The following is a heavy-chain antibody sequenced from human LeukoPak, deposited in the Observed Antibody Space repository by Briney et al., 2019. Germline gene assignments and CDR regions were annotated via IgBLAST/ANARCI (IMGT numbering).Heavy chain of an antibody. CDR3: ARDIRYYYDSSGYNRLEYFQH. J-gene: IGHJ1*01. CDR1: GGTFSSYA. Sequence: ASVKVSCKASGGTFSSYAISWVRQAPGQGLEWMGGIIPIFGTANYAQKFQGRVTMTTDTSTSTAYMELRNLRSDDTAVYYCARDIRYYYDSSGYNRLEYFQHWGQGTLVTVSS. V-gene: IGHV1-69*05. D-gene: IGHD3-22*01. CDR2: IIPIFGTA.